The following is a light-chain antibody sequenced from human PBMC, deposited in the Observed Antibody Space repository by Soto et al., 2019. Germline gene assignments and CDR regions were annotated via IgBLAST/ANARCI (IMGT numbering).Light chain of an antibody. V-gene: IGLV2-23*01. J-gene: IGLJ1*01. Sequence: QSALTHPASVSWSPGHSITISCTGTSSTVGGFNVVSWYQQHPGKAPKVIIYEGIKRPSGISNRFSGSNSGSTASLTISGLQAEEEADYYCCSHVGANNYVFGTGTKVTVL. CDR1: SSTVGGFNV. CDR2: EGI. CDR3: CSHVGANNYV.